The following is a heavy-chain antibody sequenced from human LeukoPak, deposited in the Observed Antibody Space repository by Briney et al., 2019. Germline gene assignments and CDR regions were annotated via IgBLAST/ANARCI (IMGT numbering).Heavy chain of an antibody. Sequence: PGGPLRLSCAASGFTFSSYSMNWVRQAPGKGLEWVSSISSSSSYIYYADSVKGRFTISRDNAKNSLYLQMNSLRAEDTAVYYCARPSSSWYYFDYWGQGTLVTVSS. CDR2: ISSSSSYI. J-gene: IGHJ4*02. CDR1: GFTFSSYS. V-gene: IGHV3-21*01. D-gene: IGHD6-13*01. CDR3: ARPSSSWYYFDY.